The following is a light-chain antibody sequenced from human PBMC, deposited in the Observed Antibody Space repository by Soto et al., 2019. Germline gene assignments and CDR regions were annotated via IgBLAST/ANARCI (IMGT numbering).Light chain of an antibody. CDR1: QSISSN. Sequence: EIVMTQSPATLSVSPGERATLSCRASQSISSNLAWYQQKPGQAPRLLIYGASTRATGIPATFSGSGSGTEFTLTISSLQSDDFADYYCQQYNNWPFTFGPGTKVDIK. CDR2: GAS. V-gene: IGKV3-15*01. CDR3: QQYNNWPFT. J-gene: IGKJ3*01.